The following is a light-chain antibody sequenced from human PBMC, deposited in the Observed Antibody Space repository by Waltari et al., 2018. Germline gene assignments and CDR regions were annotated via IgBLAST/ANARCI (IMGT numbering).Light chain of an antibody. Sequence: DIQLTQSPSFLSASVRDRVTIPCRPSQGISTYLAWYQQKPGKAPKLLIYAASTLQSDIPSRFSGSGSGTEFTLTISSLQPEDFATYYCLHLNNFPLSFGGGTKVELK. J-gene: IGKJ4*01. CDR2: AAS. CDR3: LHLNNFPLS. CDR1: QGISTY. V-gene: IGKV1-9*01.